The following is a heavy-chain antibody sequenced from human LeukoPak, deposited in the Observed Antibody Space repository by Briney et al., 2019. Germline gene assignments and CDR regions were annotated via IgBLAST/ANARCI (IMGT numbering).Heavy chain of an antibody. D-gene: IGHD3-22*01. V-gene: IGHV1-46*01. CDR1: GYTFTFYY. CDR2: INPSGGNT. CDR3: ARGSSKDDTSGYYYVDGSHGPDY. J-gene: IGHJ4*02. Sequence: GASVKVSCKASGYTFTFYYMHWVRQAPGQGLEWMGIINPSGGNTSYAQKFQGRVTMTRDMSTSTVYMELSSLRSEDTAVYYCARGSSKDDTSGYYYVDGSHGPDYWGQGTLVTVSS.